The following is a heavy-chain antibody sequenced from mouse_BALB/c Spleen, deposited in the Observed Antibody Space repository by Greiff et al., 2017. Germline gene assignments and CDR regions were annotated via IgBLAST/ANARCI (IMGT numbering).Heavy chain of an antibody. CDR3: ARSELGQFAY. D-gene: IGHD4-1*01. V-gene: IGHV3-2*02. J-gene: IGHJ3*01. Sequence: EVQLQQSGPGLVKPSQSLSLTCTVTGYSITSDYAWNWIRQFPGNKLEWMGYISYSGSTSYNPSLKSRISITRDTSKNQFFLQLNSVTTEDTATYYCARSELGQFAYWGQGTLVTVSA. CDR2: ISYSGST. CDR1: GYSITSDYA.